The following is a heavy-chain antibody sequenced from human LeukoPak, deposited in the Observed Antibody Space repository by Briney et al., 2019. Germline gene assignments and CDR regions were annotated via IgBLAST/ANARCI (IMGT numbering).Heavy chain of an antibody. CDR2: INQDGIKK. Sequence: GGSLRLSCEASGITFSTYWMTWVRQAPGEGPEWVANINQDGIKKYYVDSVKGRFTISRHNAKNSLFLQMDSLRAEDTAIYYCTTDINGGYFDYWGQETLVTVSS. CDR1: GITFSTYW. D-gene: IGHD4-23*01. J-gene: IGHJ4*02. CDR3: TTDINGGYFDY. V-gene: IGHV3-7*01.